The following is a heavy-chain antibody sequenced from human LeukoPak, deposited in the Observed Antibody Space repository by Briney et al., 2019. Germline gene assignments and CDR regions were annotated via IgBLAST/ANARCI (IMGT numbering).Heavy chain of an antibody. CDR3: ARVDRGYSYGDDY. V-gene: IGHV1-69*02. D-gene: IGHD5-18*01. CDR2: IIAILGIA. J-gene: IGHJ4*02. CDR1: GGTFSSYT. Sequence: SVKVSCKASGGTFSSYTISWVRQAPGQGLEWMGRIIAILGIANYAQKFQGRVTITADKTTSTAYMELSSLRSEDTAVYYCARVDRGYSYGDDYWGQGTLVTVSS.